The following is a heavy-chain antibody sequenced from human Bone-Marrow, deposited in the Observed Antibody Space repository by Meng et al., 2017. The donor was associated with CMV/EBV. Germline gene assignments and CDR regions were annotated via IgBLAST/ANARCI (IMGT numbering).Heavy chain of an antibody. V-gene: IGHV3-23*03. Sequence: GESLKISCAASGFTFSSYAMSWVRQAPGKGLEWVSVIYSGGSSTYYADSVKGRFTISRDNSKNTLYLQMNSLRAEDTAIYYCAKVWYSGSYPSHFDYWGQGTLVTVSS. CDR1: GFTFSSYA. CDR2: IYSGGSST. CDR3: AKVWYSGSYPSHFDY. J-gene: IGHJ4*02. D-gene: IGHD1-26*01.